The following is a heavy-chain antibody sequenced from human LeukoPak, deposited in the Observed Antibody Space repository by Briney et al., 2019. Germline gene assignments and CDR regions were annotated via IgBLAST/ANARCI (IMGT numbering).Heavy chain of an antibody. CDR2: IIPILGIA. Sequence: GASVKVSCKASGGTFSSYAISWVRQAPGQGLEWMGRIIPILGIANYAQKFQGRVTITRDTSTSTVYMELSSLRSEDTAVYYCARDHLEWLFLGHYMDVWGKGTTVTVSS. D-gene: IGHD3-3*01. CDR1: GGTFSSYA. J-gene: IGHJ6*03. CDR3: ARDHLEWLFLGHYMDV. V-gene: IGHV1-69*04.